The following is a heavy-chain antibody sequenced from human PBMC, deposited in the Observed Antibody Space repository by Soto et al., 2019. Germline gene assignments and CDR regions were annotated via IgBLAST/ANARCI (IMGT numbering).Heavy chain of an antibody. CDR2: IYHSGST. CDR3: ARQPYQNDAFDI. J-gene: IGHJ3*02. Sequence: QLQLQESGSGLVKPSQTLSLTCAVSGGSISSGGYSWSWIRQPPGKGLEWIGYIYHSGSTYYNPSPKSRATISVDRSKTQFSLKLSSVTAADTAVYYCARQPYQNDAFDIWGQGTMVTVSS. V-gene: IGHV4-30-2*01. D-gene: IGHD2-2*01. CDR1: GGSISSGGYS.